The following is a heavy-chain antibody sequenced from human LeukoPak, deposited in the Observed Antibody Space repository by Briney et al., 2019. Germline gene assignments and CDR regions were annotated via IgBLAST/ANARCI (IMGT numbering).Heavy chain of an antibody. V-gene: IGHV4-4*07. CDR1: GGSISSYY. Sequence: SSGTLSLTCTVSGGSISSYYWSWIRQPAGKGLEWIGRIYTSGSTNYNPSLKSRVTMSVDTSKNQFSLKLSSVTAADTAVYYCARDRDSGSGNYYYMDVWGKGTTVTVSS. CDR3: ARDRDSGSGNYYYMDV. CDR2: IYTSGST. J-gene: IGHJ6*03. D-gene: IGHD3-10*01.